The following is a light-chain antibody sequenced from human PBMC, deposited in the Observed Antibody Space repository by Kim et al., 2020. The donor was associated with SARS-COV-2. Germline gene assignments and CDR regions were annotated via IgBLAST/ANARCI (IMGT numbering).Light chain of an antibody. V-gene: IGKV1-33*01. CDR2: DAS. CDR1: QDISNY. J-gene: IGKJ4*01. Sequence: DIQMTQSPSSLSASVGDRVTITCQASQDISNYLNWYQQNPGKAPKLLIYDASNLETGVPSRFSGSGSGTDFTFTISSLQPEDIATYYCQQYDNLPTFGGGTKVDIK. CDR3: QQYDNLPT.